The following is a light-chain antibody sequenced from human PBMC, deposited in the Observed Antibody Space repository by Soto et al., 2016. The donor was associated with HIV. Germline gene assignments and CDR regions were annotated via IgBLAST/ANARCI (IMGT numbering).Light chain of an antibody. V-gene: IGKV1-27*01. CDR3: QKXDTAPXT. Sequence: DIQMTQSPSSLSASVGDRVTITCRASQGISNYLAWYQQKPGKVPKVLIYDASTLKSGVPTRFSGSGSGTDFTLTISSLQPEDVATYYCQKXDTAPXTFGGGPRWRSN. CDR1: QGISNY. J-gene: IGKJ4*01. CDR2: DAS.